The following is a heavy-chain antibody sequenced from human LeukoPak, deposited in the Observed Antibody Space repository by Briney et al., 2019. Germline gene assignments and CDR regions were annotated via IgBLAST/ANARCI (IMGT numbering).Heavy chain of an antibody. Sequence: GESLKISCQGSGYSFINYWIGWVRQMPGKGLEWMGIIYPGDSDTRYSPSFQGQVTISADKSISTAYLQWSSLKASDTAMYYCATLRSGYYYDYFDYWGQGTLVTVSS. CDR3: ATLRSGYYYDYFDY. CDR1: GYSFINYW. CDR2: IYPGDSDT. J-gene: IGHJ4*02. D-gene: IGHD3-22*01. V-gene: IGHV5-51*01.